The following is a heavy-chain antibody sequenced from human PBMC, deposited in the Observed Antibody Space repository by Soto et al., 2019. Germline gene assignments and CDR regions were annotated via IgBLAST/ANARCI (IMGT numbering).Heavy chain of an antibody. CDR2: INHSGST. J-gene: IGHJ4*02. D-gene: IGHD3-3*01. CDR3: ARDRRQYDFWSGYYFRY. V-gene: IGHV4-34*01. Sequence: LSLTCAVYGGSFSGYYWSWIRQPPGKGLEWIGEINHSGSTNYNPSLKSRVTISVDTSKNQFSLKLSSVTAADTAVYYCARDRRQYDFWSGYYFRYWGQGTLVTVSS. CDR1: GGSFSGYY.